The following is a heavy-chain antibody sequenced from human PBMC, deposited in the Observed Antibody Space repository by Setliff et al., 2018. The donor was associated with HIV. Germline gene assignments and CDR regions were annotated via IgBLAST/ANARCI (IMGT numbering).Heavy chain of an antibody. CDR2: IDPNCGAT. CDR1: GYTFTSYF. J-gene: IGHJ3*02. V-gene: IGHV1-46*01. Sequence: GASVKVSCKAFGYTFTSYFLHWVRQAPGQGLEWLGIIDPNCGATNNAQKLQGRLTVTTDTSTGTLYMELSNLRSDDSAVYYCARAGGGATDQAFDIWGQGTMVTVSS. D-gene: IGHD2-2*01. CDR3: ARAGGGATDQAFDI.